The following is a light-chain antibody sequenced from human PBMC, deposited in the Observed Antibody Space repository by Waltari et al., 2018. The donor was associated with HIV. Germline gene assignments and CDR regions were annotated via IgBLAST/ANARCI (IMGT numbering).Light chain of an antibody. CDR1: QGIRNG. Sequence: DIQMTQSPSSLSASVGDRVTITCRASQGIRNGLGWYQQKPGKAPKRLIYTASTLQSGVPSRFSGRGSGTEFTLTISSLQPEDFATYYCLQHHSYPLTFGQGTKVDIK. CDR2: TAS. V-gene: IGKV1-17*01. CDR3: LQHHSYPLT. J-gene: IGKJ1*01.